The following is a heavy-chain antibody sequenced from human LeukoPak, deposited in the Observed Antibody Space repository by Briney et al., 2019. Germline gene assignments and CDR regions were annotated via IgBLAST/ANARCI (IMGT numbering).Heavy chain of an antibody. CDR2: ISWNSGSI. V-gene: IGHV3-9*01. CDR1: GFTFDDYA. CDR3: ARGRGYSGSYNYFDY. Sequence: SLRLTCAASGFTFDDYAMHWVRQAPGKGLEWVSGISWNSGSIGYADSVKGRFTISRDNAKNSLYLQMNSLRAEDTAVYYCARGRGYSGSYNYFDYWGQGTLVTVSS. D-gene: IGHD1-26*01. J-gene: IGHJ4*02.